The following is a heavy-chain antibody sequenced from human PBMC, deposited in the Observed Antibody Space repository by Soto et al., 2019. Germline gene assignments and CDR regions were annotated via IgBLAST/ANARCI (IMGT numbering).Heavy chain of an antibody. CDR3: AMFEDYDSSGYYLYYYYYGMDV. CDR2: IIPIFGTA. V-gene: IGHV1-69*01. D-gene: IGHD3-22*01. CDR1: GGTFSSYA. Sequence: QVQLVQSGAEVKKPGSSVKVSCKASGGTFSSYAISWVRQAPGQGLEWMGGIIPIFGTANYAQKFQGRVTITADESTSTAYMELSSLRSEDTAVYYCAMFEDYDSSGYYLYYYYYGMDVWGQGTTVTVSS. J-gene: IGHJ6*02.